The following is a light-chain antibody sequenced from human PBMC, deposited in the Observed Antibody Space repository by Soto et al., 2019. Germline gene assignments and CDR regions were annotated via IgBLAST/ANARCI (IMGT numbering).Light chain of an antibody. V-gene: IGKV1-39*01. J-gene: IGKJ5*01. CDR3: QQSYSSPVT. Sequence: DIQMTQSPSSLSASVGDRATITCRASQTISTYLNWYQQKPGKAPKVLIYAASILQGGVPSRFSGSGSGTDFTLTISSLQPKDFATYYCQQSYSSPVTFGQGTRLEI. CDR1: QTISTY. CDR2: AAS.